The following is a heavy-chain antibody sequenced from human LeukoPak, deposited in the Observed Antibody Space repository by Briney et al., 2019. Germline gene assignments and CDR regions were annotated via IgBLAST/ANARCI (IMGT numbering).Heavy chain of an antibody. Sequence: PAGGSLRLSCAASGFTFSSYWMHWVRQAPGKGLVWVSRINSDGSSTSYADSVKGRFTISRDNAKNTPYLQMNSLRAEDTAVYYCARDLQNIQYSSGWDLDYWGQGTLVTVSS. CDR1: GFTFSSYW. V-gene: IGHV3-74*01. CDR2: INSDGSST. CDR3: ARDLQNIQYSSGWDLDY. J-gene: IGHJ4*02. D-gene: IGHD6-19*01.